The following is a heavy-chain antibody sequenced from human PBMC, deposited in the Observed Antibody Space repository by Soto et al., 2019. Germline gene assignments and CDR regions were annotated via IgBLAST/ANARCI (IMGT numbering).Heavy chain of an antibody. Sequence: SETLSLTCAVYGGSFSGYYWSWIRQPPGKGLEWIGEINHSGSTNYNPSLKSRVTLSVDMSTNQFSLKLISVSATDTAVYYCARCPSHYDPNWFDAWGQGTLVTVSS. J-gene: IGHJ5*02. CDR2: INHSGST. V-gene: IGHV4-34*01. CDR1: GGSFSGYY. CDR3: ARCPSHYDPNWFDA. D-gene: IGHD4-4*01.